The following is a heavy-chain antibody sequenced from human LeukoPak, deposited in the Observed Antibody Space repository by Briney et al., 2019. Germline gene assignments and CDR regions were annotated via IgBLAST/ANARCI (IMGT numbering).Heavy chain of an antibody. D-gene: IGHD3-9*01. J-gene: IGHJ3*02. CDR3: ASDRRGVYYDILTGSHDAFDI. CDR1: GFTVSRYD. CDR2: FGIVGDT. V-gene: IGHV3-13*01. Sequence: GSLRLSCAASGFTVSRYDMHWVRQATGKGLEWVSSFGIVGDTYYPGSVKGRFTMSRENASNTVHLQMNSLRDGDTAVYYCASDRRGVYYDILTGSHDAFDIWGQGTMVTVSS.